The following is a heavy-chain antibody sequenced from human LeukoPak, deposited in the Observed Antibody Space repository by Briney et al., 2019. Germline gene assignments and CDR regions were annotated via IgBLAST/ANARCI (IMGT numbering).Heavy chain of an antibody. CDR3: ARDGSGWYYFDY. V-gene: IGHV1-18*04. CDR2: ISPYNGNT. J-gene: IGHJ4*02. CDR1: GYTFTTYG. D-gene: IGHD6-19*01. Sequence: ASVKVSCKATGYTFTTYGISWMRQAPGQGLEWMGWISPYNGNTNYAQKLQGRVTMTTDTSTSTAYMELRSLRSDDTAVYYCARDGSGWYYFDYWGQGTLVTVSS.